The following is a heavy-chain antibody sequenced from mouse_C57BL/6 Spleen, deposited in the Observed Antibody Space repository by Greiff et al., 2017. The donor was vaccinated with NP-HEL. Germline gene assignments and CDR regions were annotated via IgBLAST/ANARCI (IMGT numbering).Heavy chain of an antibody. CDR1: GYTFTSYW. V-gene: IGHV1-69*01. CDR3: AYYSNYGGLDY. D-gene: IGHD2-5*01. CDR2: IDPSDSYT. Sequence: QVQLQQPGAELVMPGASVKLSCKASGYTFTSYWMHWVKQRPGQGLEWIGEIDPSDSYTNYNQKFKGKSTLTVDKSSSTAYMQLSSLTSEDSAVYYCAYYSNYGGLDYWGQGTTLTVSS. J-gene: IGHJ2*01.